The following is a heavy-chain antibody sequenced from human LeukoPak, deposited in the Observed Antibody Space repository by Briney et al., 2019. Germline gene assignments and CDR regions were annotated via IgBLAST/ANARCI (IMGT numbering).Heavy chain of an antibody. D-gene: IGHD6-13*01. J-gene: IGHJ6*03. CDR3: LAGYYYYYMDV. Sequence: GGSLRLSCAASGFAFSNYWLHWVRQAPGKGLEWVARINTHGSSTNYADSVKGRFPISRDNAKNTPYLQMTSLSAEDTAVYYALAGYYYYYMDVWGKGTTVTVSS. CDR1: GFAFSNYW. CDR2: INTHGSST. V-gene: IGHV3-74*01.